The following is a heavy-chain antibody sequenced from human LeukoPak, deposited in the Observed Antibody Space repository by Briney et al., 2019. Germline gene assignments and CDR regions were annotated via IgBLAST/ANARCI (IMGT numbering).Heavy chain of an antibody. J-gene: IGHJ4*02. D-gene: IGHD3-22*01. V-gene: IGHV3-23*01. CDR1: GFTFSNYA. CDR2: ISGSGSST. CDR3: AKLGYYDNSGYYVYYFDS. Sequence: GGSLRLSCEASGFTFSNYAMSWVRQAPGKGLEWVSTISGSGSSTYYADSVKGRFTISRDNSKNTLYLQMNSLRAEDTAVYYCAKLGYYDNSGYYVYYFDSWGQGTLVTVSS.